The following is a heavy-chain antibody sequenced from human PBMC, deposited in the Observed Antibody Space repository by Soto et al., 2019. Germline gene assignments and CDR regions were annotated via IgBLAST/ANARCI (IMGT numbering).Heavy chain of an antibody. Sequence: QVQLQESGPGLVKPSETLSLTCTVSGGSISSYYWSWIRQPPGKGLEWIGYIYYSGGTNYNPSLKSRVTLSVDPSKNQFSLKLSSVTAADTAVYYCARAKRTRGPAAIDYYYYYMDVWGKGTTVTVSS. CDR1: GGSISSYY. J-gene: IGHJ6*03. CDR2: IYYSGGT. D-gene: IGHD2-2*02. CDR3: ARAKRTRGPAAIDYYYYYMDV. V-gene: IGHV4-59*01.